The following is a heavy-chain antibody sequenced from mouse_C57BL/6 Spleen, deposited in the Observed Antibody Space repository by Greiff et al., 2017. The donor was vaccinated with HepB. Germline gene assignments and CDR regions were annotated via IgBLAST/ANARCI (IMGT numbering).Heavy chain of an antibody. CDR3: ARRGAYYDGYYFDY. CDR1: GYTFTSYW. CDR2: IDPSDSET. Sequence: QVQLQQSGAELVRPGSSVKLSCKASGYTFTSYWMHWVKQRPIQGLEWIGNIDPSDSETHYNQKFKDKATLTVDKSSSTAYMQLSSLTSEDSAVYYCARRGAYYDGYYFDYWGQGTTLTVSS. V-gene: IGHV1-52*01. J-gene: IGHJ2*01. D-gene: IGHD1-1*01.